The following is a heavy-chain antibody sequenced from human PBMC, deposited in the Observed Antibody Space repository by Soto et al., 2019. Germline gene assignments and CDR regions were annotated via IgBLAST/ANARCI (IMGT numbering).Heavy chain of an antibody. Sequence: ASVKVSCKASGYTFISYAMHWVRQAPGQRLEWMGWINAGNGNTKYSQKFQGRVTITRDTSASTAYMELSSLRSEDTAVYYCAKEKAGQAYYYYGMDVWGQGTTVTVSS. V-gene: IGHV1-3*01. CDR3: AKEKAGQAYYYYGMDV. D-gene: IGHD6-13*01. CDR2: INAGNGNT. CDR1: GYTFISYA. J-gene: IGHJ6*02.